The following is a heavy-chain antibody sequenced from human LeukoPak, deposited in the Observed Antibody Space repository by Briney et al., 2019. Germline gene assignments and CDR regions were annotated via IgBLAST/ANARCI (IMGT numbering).Heavy chain of an antibody. CDR1: GYTFTGYY. CDR3: ARVLRYFDWLPDFDY. Sequence: GASVKVSCKASGYTFTGYYMHWVRQAPGQGLEWMGWINPNSGGTNYAQKFQGRVTMTRDTSISTAYMELSRLRSDDTAVYYCARVLRYFDWLPDFDYWGQGTLVTVSS. D-gene: IGHD3-9*01. J-gene: IGHJ4*02. CDR2: INPNSGGT. V-gene: IGHV1-2*02.